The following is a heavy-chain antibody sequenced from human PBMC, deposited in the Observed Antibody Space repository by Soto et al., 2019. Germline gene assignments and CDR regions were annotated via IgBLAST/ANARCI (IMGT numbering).Heavy chain of an antibody. Sequence: SETLSLTCTVSGGSISPHYWTWIRQPPGKGLEWVGYIYYRGNANYSPSLKSRVTISLDTSKNQFSLRLGSVTPADTAVYYCARDSALYGMDVWGQGTTVTVSS. D-gene: IGHD3-10*01. V-gene: IGHV4-59*11. J-gene: IGHJ6*02. CDR1: GGSISPHY. CDR2: IYYRGNA. CDR3: ARDSALYGMDV.